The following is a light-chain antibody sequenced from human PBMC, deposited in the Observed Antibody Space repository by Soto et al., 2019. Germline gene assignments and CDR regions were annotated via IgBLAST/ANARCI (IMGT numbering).Light chain of an antibody. J-gene: IGKJ1*01. CDR1: QSLSSSY. CDR3: QHET. V-gene: IGKV3-20*01. CDR2: ATS. Sequence: EIVLTQSPGTLSLSPGERATLSCRASQSLSSSYLAWYQQKPGQAPRLLIYATSSRATGIPDRFSGSGSETDFTLTISRLEPAEFAVSYCQHETFGHGTRVEI.